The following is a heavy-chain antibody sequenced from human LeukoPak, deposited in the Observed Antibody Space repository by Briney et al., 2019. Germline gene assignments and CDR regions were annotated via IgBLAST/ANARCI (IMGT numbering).Heavy chain of an antibody. CDR1: GGSISSYY. CDR2: IYYSGST. V-gene: IGHV4-59*13. D-gene: IGHD3-22*01. CDR3: ARDGRISGYYYYTDAFDI. Sequence: SETLSLTCTVSGGSISSYYWSWLRQPPGKGLEWIGYIYYSGSTNYNPSLKSRVTISVDTSKHQFSLKLSSVTAADTAVYYCARDGRISGYYYYTDAFDIWGQGTMVTVSS. J-gene: IGHJ3*02.